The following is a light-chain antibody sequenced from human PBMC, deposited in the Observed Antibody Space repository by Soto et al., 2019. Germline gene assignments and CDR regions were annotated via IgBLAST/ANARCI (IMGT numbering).Light chain of an antibody. J-gene: IGKJ1*01. Sequence: DIQMTQSPATLSASVGDRVTITCRASQSVRSWLAWYQQKPGTAPKLLIFDASRLESGVPSRFSGSGSGTEFTLTISSLQPDDFATYYCQQYNSYSPWTFGQGTKVDIK. CDR3: QQYNSYSPWT. CDR2: DAS. CDR1: QSVRSW. V-gene: IGKV1-5*01.